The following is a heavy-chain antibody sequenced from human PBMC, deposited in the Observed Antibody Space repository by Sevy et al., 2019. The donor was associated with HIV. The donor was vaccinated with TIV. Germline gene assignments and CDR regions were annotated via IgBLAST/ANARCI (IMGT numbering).Heavy chain of an antibody. CDR2: FDPEDGDPEDGKT. D-gene: IGHD3-22*01. CDR1: GYTLAKFS. Sequence: ASVKVSCKVSGYTLAKFSIHWVRQAPGKGLEWMTSFDPEDGDPEDGKTIYAQKFLGRVTMTEYTSTDTVYMELSSLRSDDTAVYYCATTKDYYDSSGYPFDYWGQGTLVTVSS. V-gene: IGHV1-24*01. CDR3: ATTKDYYDSSGYPFDY. J-gene: IGHJ4*02.